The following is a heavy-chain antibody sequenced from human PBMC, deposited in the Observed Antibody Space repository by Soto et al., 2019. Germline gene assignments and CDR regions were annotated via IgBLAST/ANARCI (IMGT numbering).Heavy chain of an antibody. CDR3: ARNAEGGFYFDY. D-gene: IGHD3-16*01. Sequence: QVRLQESGPGLVKPSGTLSVTCAVSGGSVTSNNWWRWDRQPPGEGLDYIGEIHDSDITNYNPSLSSRVTISVDKSKGQFSLRLSCVTAADTAVYYCARNAEGGFYFDYWGQGTLVIVSS. J-gene: IGHJ4*02. V-gene: IGHV4-4*02. CDR2: IHDSDIT. CDR1: GGSVTSNNW.